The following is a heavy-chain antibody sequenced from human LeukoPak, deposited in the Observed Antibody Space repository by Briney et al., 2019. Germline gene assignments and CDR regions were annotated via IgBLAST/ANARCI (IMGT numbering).Heavy chain of an antibody. CDR1: GYTFTSYD. CDR3: AILWFGEPAMV. Sequence: ASAKVSCKASGYTFTSYDINWVRQATGQGLEWMGWMNPNSGNTGYAQKFQGRVTITRNTSISTAYMELSSLRSEDTAVYYCAILWFGEPAMVWGQGTLVTVSS. J-gene: IGHJ4*02. D-gene: IGHD3-10*01. CDR2: MNPNSGNT. V-gene: IGHV1-8*03.